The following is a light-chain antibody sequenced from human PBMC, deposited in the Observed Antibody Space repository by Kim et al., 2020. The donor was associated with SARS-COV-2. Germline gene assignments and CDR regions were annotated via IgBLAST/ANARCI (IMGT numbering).Light chain of an antibody. CDR1: RSGIGSNA. V-gene: IGLV1-44*01. J-gene: IGLJ2*01. Sequence: GQRVTSPCSGSRSGIGSNAVNWYQQLPGTATKLLIYSDDHRPSGVPDRFSGSKSGTSASLAISGLQSEDEADYYCAAWDDSLNGVIFGGGTQLTVL. CDR2: SDD. CDR3: AAWDDSLNGVI.